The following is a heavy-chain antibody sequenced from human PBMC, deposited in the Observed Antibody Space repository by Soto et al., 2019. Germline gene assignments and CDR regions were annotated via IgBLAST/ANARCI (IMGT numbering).Heavy chain of an antibody. CDR2: IHYSGST. V-gene: IGHV4-59*08. CDR1: GGSITGYY. D-gene: IGHD4-4*01. CDR3: ARHSYYSSPLRFDP. Sequence: QVQLQESGPGLVQPSETLSLTCTVSGGSITGYYWSWIRQSPGKGPEWIGNIHYSGSTNYNPSLKSRVTISLDTSKNQFSLRLSSVTAAETAVYYCARHSYYSSPLRFDPWGQGTLVTVSS. J-gene: IGHJ5*02.